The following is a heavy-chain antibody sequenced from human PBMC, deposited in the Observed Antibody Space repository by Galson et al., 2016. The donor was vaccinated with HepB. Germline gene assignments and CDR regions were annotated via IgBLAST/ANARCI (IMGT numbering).Heavy chain of an antibody. Sequence: LRLSCATSGFPFDNYAMSWFRQAPGKGLHWVGFIRSNPYGGTTEYAASVKGSFTISRDDSKSIVYLQMNRLKTEDTAVYYCSRVVGLDYDFWSGYPDFDYWGQGALVTVSS. J-gene: IGHJ4*02. V-gene: IGHV3-49*03. CDR2: IRSNPYGGTT. CDR1: GFPFDNYA. CDR3: SRVVGLDYDFWSGYPDFDY. D-gene: IGHD3-3*01.